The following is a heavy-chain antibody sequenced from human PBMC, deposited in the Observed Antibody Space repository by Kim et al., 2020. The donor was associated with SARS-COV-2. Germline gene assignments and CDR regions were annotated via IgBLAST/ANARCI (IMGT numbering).Heavy chain of an antibody. CDR2: IYYSGST. J-gene: IGHJ6*02. V-gene: IGHV4-59*01. Sequence: SETLSLTCTVSGGSISSYYWSWIRQPPGKGLEWIGYIYYSGSTNYNPSLKSRVTISVDTSKNQFSLKLSSVTAADTAVYYCARGPKEAAAGTLNYYYYYGMDVWGQGTTVTVSS. D-gene: IGHD6-13*01. CDR3: ARGPKEAAAGTLNYYYYYGMDV. CDR1: GGSISSYY.